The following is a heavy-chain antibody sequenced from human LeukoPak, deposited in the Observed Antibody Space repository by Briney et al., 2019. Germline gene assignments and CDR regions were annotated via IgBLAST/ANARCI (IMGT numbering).Heavy chain of an antibody. Sequence: PSETLSLTCSVSGDSIKRSATYWGWIRQSPGKGPEWVGSLNNSGTNNYNPSLKNRVTVSADTSKNQFYLKLTSVTAADTAVYYCVVPSSAYKADVFYYYMALWGEGTTVVVAS. D-gene: IGHD3-22*01. CDR3: VVPSSAYKADVFYYYMAL. J-gene: IGHJ6*03. CDR2: LNNSGTN. V-gene: IGHV4-39*01. CDR1: GDSIKRSATY.